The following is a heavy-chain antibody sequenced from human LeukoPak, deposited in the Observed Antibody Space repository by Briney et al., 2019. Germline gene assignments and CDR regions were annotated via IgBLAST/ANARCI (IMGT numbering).Heavy chain of an antibody. J-gene: IGHJ4*02. V-gene: IGHV4-39*01. CDR3: ARIIVVTTHFDY. CDR2: ISYNGST. D-gene: IGHD3-22*01. Sequence: PSETLSLTCTVSGGSISSGIYFWGWIRQPPGKGLEWIGTISYNGSTYYNPSLKSRVTISVDTSKNQFSLNLSSVTAADTAFYYCARIIVVTTHFDYWGQGALVTVSS. CDR1: GGSISSGIYF.